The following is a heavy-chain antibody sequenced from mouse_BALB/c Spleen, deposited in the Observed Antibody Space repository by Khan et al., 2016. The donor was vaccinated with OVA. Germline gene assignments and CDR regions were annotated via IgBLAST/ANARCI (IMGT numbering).Heavy chain of an antibody. V-gene: IGHV2-9*02. CDR2: IWAGGST. CDR1: GFSLTSYG. J-gene: IGHJ2*01. D-gene: IGHD1-3*01. Sequence: QVQLQQSGPGLVAPSQSLSITCTVSGFSLTSYGVHWVRQSPGKGLEWLGVIWAGGSTIYYSALMSRLSISKDNSKSQVFLKMNSLQTDDTAMYYYARLEDIWGQGTTLTVSS. CDR3: ARLEDI.